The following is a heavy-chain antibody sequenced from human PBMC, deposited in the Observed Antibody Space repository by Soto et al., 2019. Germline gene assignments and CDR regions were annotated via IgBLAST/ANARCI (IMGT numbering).Heavy chain of an antibody. D-gene: IGHD2-21*02. CDR2: ISATSSHI. CDR3: AREGPVLMTAIAAFDI. Sequence: PGGSLRLSCLVSGFSLRRYSMNWVRQAPGKGLEWISSISATSSHIYYADSVKGRFTISRDNAKESLYLQMMSLRGEDTAVYYCAREGPVLMTAIAAFDIWGQGTGVT. CDR1: GFSLRRYS. V-gene: IGHV3-21*01. J-gene: IGHJ3*02.